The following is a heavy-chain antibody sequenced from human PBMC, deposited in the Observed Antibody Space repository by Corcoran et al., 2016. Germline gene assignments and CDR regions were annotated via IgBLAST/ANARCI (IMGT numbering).Heavy chain of an antibody. CDR1: GFTLSNYW. V-gene: IGHV3-74*01. CDR3: AGDSDSSGWSRFEH. CDR2: INGDGRST. D-gene: IGHD6-19*01. Sequence: EVQLVESGGGLVQPGGSLRLSCAASGFTLSNYWMHWVRQAPGKGLVWVSRINGDGRSTSYADSVKGRFTISRDNAKNWLYLQMNSLRAEDTAVDYCAGDSDSSGWSRFEHWGQGILVTVSS. J-gene: IGHJ4*02.